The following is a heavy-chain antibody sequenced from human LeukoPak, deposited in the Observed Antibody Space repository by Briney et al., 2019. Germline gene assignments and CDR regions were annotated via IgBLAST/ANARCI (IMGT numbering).Heavy chain of an antibody. Sequence: SVKVSCKAPGGTFSSYAISWVRQAPGQGLEWMGRIIPIFGTANYAQKFQGRVTITTDESTSTAYMELSSLRSEDTAVYYCARGHDYGGNDHNWFDPWGQGTLVTVSS. D-gene: IGHD4-23*01. CDR1: GGTFSSYA. J-gene: IGHJ5*02. CDR3: ARGHDYGGNDHNWFDP. CDR2: IIPIFGTA. V-gene: IGHV1-69*05.